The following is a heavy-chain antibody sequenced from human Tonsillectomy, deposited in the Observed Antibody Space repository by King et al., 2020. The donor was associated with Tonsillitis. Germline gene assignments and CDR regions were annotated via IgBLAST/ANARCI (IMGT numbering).Heavy chain of an antibody. V-gene: IGHV3-7*03. D-gene: IGHD1-26*01. CDR1: GFTFSSYW. J-gene: IGHJ4*02. CDR3: ARAPPYSGRQYNSDC. Sequence: VQLVESGGGLVQPGGSLRLSCAASGFTFSSYWMTWVRQAPGKGLEWVANIKKDGSETYYVNSVKGRFTISRDNAKNSLYLQMSSLRGEDTAAYYCARAPPYSGRQYNSDCWDQGTLLSVSS. CDR2: IKKDGSET.